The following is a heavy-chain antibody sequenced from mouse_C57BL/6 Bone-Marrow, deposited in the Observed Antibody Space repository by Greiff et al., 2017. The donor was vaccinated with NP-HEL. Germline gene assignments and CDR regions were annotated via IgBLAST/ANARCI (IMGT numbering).Heavy chain of an antibody. J-gene: IGHJ2*01. CDR3: TRGGIYYGSSYGY. D-gene: IGHD1-1*01. CDR2: IDPETGGT. Sequence: QVQLQQSGAELVRPGASVTLSCKASGYTFTDYEMHWVKQTPVHGLEWIGAIDPETGGTAYNQKFKGKAILTADKSSSTAYMELRSLTSEDSAVYYCTRGGIYYGSSYGYWGQGTTLTVSS. CDR1: GYTFTDYE. V-gene: IGHV1-15*01.